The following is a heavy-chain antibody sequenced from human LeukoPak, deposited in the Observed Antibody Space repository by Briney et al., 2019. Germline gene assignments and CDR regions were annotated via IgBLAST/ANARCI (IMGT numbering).Heavy chain of an antibody. D-gene: IGHD3-3*01. CDR1: GGSFSGYY. V-gene: IGHV4-34*01. CDR2: INHSGST. J-gene: IGHJ5*02. Sequence: SETLSLTCAVYGGSFSGYYWSWIRQPPGKGLEWIGEINHSGSTNYNPSLKSRVTISVDTSKNQFSLKLSSVTAADTAVYYCARRAQNYDFWSGYKEGGWFDPWGQGTLVTVSS. CDR3: ARRAQNYDFWSGYKEGGWFDP.